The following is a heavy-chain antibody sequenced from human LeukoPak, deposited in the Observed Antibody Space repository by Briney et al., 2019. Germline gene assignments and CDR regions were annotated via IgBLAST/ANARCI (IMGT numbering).Heavy chain of an antibody. CDR1: GGXFSGYY. V-gene: IGHV4-34*01. Sequence: SETLSLTCAVYGGXFSGYYCSWIRQPPGKGLEWIGEINHSGSTNYNPSLKSRVTISVDTSKNQFSLKLSSVTAADTAVYYCARGLVRFLAAGKRWFDPWGQGTLVTVSS. CDR3: ARGLVRFLAAGKRWFDP. J-gene: IGHJ5*02. D-gene: IGHD6-13*01. CDR2: INHSGST.